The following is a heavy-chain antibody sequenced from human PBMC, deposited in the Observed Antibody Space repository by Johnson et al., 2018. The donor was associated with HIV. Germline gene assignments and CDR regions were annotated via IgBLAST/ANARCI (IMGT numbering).Heavy chain of an antibody. V-gene: IGHV3-33*06. CDR1: GFTFSTYA. Sequence: VQLMESGGGVVQPGRSLRLSCAASGFTFSTYAMHWVRQAPGKGLEWVALTWYDGSNKWYADSVKGRFTISRDNSKNTLYLQMNSLRAEDTAVYYCAKDLRSCYYYAGAFDIWGQGTMVTVSS. CDR2: TWYDGSNK. CDR3: AKDLRSCYYYAGAFDI. D-gene: IGHD3-22*01. J-gene: IGHJ3*02.